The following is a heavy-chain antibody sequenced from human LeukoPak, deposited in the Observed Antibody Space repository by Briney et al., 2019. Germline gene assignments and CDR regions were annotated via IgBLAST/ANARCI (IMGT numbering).Heavy chain of an antibody. CDR3: ARFPTRAATVGY. D-gene: IGHD2-15*01. CDR1: GGSISSSSYY. CDR2: IYYSGST. J-gene: IGHJ4*02. Sequence: PSETLSLTCTVSGGSISSSSYYWGWIRQPPGKGLEWIGSIYYSGSTYYNPSLKSRVTISVDTSKNQFSLKLSPVTAADTAVYYCARFPTRAATVGYWGQGTLVTVSS. V-gene: IGHV4-39*07.